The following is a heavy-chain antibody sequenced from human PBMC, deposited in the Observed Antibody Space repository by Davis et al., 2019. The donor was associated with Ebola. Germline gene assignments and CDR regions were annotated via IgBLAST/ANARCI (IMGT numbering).Heavy chain of an antibody. V-gene: IGHV1-58*02. Sequence: AASVKVSCKASGFTFTSSAMQWVRQARGQRLEWIGWIVVGSANTNYAQKFQGRVTITRDMSTTTSYLDLSNLRSEDTAVYYCAASAGTVGKFGYWGQGTLVTVSS. CDR1: GFTFTSSA. D-gene: IGHD1-14*01. J-gene: IGHJ4*01. CDR2: IVVGSANT. CDR3: AASAGTVGKFGY.